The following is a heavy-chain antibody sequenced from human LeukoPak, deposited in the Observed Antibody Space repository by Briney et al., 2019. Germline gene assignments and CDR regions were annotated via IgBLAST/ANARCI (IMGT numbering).Heavy chain of an antibody. D-gene: IGHD6-19*01. V-gene: IGHV4-4*07. CDR2: IYTSGST. CDR3: ASTKYSSGWCGYYFDY. Sequence: SETLSLTCTVSGGSISSYYWSWIRQPAGKGLEWIGRIYTSGSTNYNPSLKSRVTMSVDTSKNQFSLRLSSVTAADTAVYYCASTKYSSGWCGYYFDYWGQGTLVTVSS. CDR1: GGSISSYY. J-gene: IGHJ4*02.